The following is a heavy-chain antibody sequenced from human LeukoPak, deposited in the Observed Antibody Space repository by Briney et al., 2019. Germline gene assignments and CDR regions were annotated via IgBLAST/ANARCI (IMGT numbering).Heavy chain of an antibody. Sequence: ASVKVSCKASGGTCSSYAISWVRQAPGQGLEWMGGIIPIFGTANYAQKLQGRVTITADESTSTAYMELSSLRSEDTAVYYCARDKSPWSSGWYDYWGQGTLVTVSS. D-gene: IGHD6-19*01. CDR2: IIPIFGTA. V-gene: IGHV1-69*01. CDR1: GGTCSSYA. CDR3: ARDKSPWSSGWYDY. J-gene: IGHJ4*02.